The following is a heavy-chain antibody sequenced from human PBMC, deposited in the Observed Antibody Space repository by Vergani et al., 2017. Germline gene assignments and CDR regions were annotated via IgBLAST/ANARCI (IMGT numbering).Heavy chain of an antibody. Sequence: QVQLQESGPGLVKPSQTLSLTCTVSGGSISSGDYYWSWIRQPPGKGLEWIGYIYYSGSTYYNPSLKSRVTISVDTSKNQFSLKLRSVTAADTAVYYCASLLWFGEFPHWFDPWGQGTLVTVSS. V-gene: IGHV4-30-4*01. CDR3: ASLLWFGEFPHWFDP. D-gene: IGHD3-10*01. J-gene: IGHJ5*02. CDR1: GGSISSGDYY. CDR2: IYYSGST.